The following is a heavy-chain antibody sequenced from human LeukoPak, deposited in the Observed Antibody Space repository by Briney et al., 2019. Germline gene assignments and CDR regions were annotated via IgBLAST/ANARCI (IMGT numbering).Heavy chain of an antibody. CDR1: GFTFRSFW. D-gene: IGHD4-17*01. CDR2: INSDGSST. Sequence: GGSLRLSCAASGFTFRSFWMHWVRQAPGKGLVWVSRINSDGSSTSYADSVKGRFTISRDNAKNTLYLQMNSLRAEDTAVYYCARDPDYGDYLFHFDYWGQGTLVTVSS. CDR3: ARDPDYGDYLFHFDY. J-gene: IGHJ4*02. V-gene: IGHV3-74*01.